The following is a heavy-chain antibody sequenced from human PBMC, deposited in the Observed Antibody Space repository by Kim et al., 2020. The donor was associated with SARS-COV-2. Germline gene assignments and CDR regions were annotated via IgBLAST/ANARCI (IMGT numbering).Heavy chain of an antibody. Sequence: YYAASVEGRFNISRYNSKNTLDLQMNSLRAEDTAVYYCARANYTRNWFDPWGQGTLVTVSS. D-gene: IGHD1-7*01. CDR3: ARANYTRNWFDP. J-gene: IGHJ5*02. V-gene: IGHV3-33*01.